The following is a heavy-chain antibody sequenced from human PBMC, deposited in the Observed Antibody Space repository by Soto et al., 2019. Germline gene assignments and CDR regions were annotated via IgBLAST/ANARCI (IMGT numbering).Heavy chain of an antibody. D-gene: IGHD6-19*01. CDR1: GFTVSSNY. CDR2: IYSGGST. V-gene: IGHV3-66*01. CDR3: ARMTGYSSVIDY. J-gene: IGHJ4*02. Sequence: EVQLVEAGGGLVQPGGSLRLSCAASGFTVSSNYMSWVRQAPGKGLEWVSVIYSGGSTYYADSVKGRFTISRDNSKNTLYLQMNSLRAEDTAVYYCARMTGYSSVIDYWGQGTLVTVSS.